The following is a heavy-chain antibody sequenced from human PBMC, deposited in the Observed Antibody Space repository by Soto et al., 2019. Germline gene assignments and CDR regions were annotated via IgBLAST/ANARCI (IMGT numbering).Heavy chain of an antibody. Sequence: QVLLQESGPGLVKPSETLSLTCDVSRYSINNNNWWSGVRQPPGGGLEWIGELHHGGSTNYNPSLESRVTFSVDISKNQFFLKLSSVTAADTAVYYCTKNSAYALDYWGQGTLVTVSS. CDR1: RYSINNNNW. V-gene: IGHV4-4*02. J-gene: IGHJ4*02. CDR2: LHHGGST. CDR3: TKNSAYALDY. D-gene: IGHD5-12*01.